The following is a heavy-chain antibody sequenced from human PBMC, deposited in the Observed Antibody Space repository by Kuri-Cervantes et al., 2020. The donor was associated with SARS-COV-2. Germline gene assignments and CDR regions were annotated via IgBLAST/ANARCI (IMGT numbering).Heavy chain of an antibody. Sequence: SETLSLTCTVSGGSISSGDYYWSWIRQPPGKGLEWIGYIYYSGSTYYNPSLKSRVTISVDTSKNQFSLKLSSVTAADTAVYYCARDPCYDYVWGSYRLGGAFDIWGQGTMVTVSS. D-gene: IGHD3-16*02. J-gene: IGHJ3*02. CDR3: ARDPCYDYVWGSYRLGGAFDI. V-gene: IGHV4-30-4*02. CDR1: GGSISSGDYY. CDR2: IYYSGST.